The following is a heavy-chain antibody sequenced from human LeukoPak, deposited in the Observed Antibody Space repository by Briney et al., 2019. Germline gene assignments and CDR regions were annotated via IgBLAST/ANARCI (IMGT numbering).Heavy chain of an antibody. CDR1: GGTFSSYA. CDR3: ARSKGGSYEGDAFDI. D-gene: IGHD1-26*01. J-gene: IGHJ3*02. V-gene: IGHV1-69*05. CDR2: IIPIFGTA. Sequence: ASVKVSCKASGGTFSSYAISWVRQAPGQGLEWMGGIIPIFGTANYAQKFQGRVTITTDESTSTAYMELSSLRSEDTAVYYCARSKGGSYEGDAFDIWGQGTMVTVSS.